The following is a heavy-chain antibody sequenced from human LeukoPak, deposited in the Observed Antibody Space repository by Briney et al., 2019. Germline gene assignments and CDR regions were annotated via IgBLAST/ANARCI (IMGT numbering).Heavy chain of an antibody. J-gene: IGHJ4*02. V-gene: IGHV4-59*08. CDR3: ARQGRLLHFFDPYFDY. CDR1: GGSISSYY. CDR2: IHNSGRT. Sequence: SETLSLTCTLSGGSISSYYWSWIRQPPGKGLEWLAYIHNSGRTNYNPSLKSRLTISLDTSKNQFSLRLSSVTAADTAVYYCARQGRLLHFFDPYFDYWGQGTLVTVSS. D-gene: IGHD3-22*01.